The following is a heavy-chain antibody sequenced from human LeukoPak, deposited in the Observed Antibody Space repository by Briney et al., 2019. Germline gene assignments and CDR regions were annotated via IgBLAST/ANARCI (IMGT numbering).Heavy chain of an antibody. CDR1: GGSISSGGYY. CDR3: ARVSGIAVAAFDL. D-gene: IGHD6-19*01. V-gene: IGHV4-31*03. J-gene: IGHJ2*01. CDR2: IYYSGST. Sequence: SETLSLTCTVSGGSISSGGYYWSWIRQHPGKGLEWIGYIYYSGSTYYNPSLKSRVTISVDTSKNQFSLKLSSVTAADTAVYYCARVSGIAVAAFDLWGRGTLVTVSS.